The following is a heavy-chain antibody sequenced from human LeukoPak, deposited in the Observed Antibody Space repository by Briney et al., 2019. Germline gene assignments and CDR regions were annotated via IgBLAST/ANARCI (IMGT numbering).Heavy chain of an antibody. Sequence: NPSETLSLTCAVYGGSFSGYYWSWIRQPPGKGLEWIGEINHSGSTNYNPSLKSRVTISVDTSKNQFSLKLSSVTAADTAVYYCARGLESSGSYSEGPNFDYWGQGTLVTVSS. CDR2: INHSGST. J-gene: IGHJ4*02. CDR3: ARGLESSGSYSEGPNFDY. CDR1: GGSFSGYY. D-gene: IGHD1-26*01. V-gene: IGHV4-34*01.